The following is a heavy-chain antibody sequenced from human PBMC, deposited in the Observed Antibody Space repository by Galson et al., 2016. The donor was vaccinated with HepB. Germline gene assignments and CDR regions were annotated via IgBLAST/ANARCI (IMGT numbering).Heavy chain of an antibody. CDR1: GFTFSTYW. CDR3: SRGLGGADDY. D-gene: IGHD3-10*01. CDR2: INRDGSST. V-gene: IGHV3-74*01. J-gene: IGHJ4*02. Sequence: SLRLSCAASGFTFSTYWMHWVRQAPGKGLVWVSRINRDGSSTTYADSVTGRFTISRDNAKNTLYLQMISLSAEDTAIYYCSRGLGGADDYWGQGTLVTVSS.